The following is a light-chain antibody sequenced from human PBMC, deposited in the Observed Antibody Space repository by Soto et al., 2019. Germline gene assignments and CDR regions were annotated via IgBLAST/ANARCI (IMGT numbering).Light chain of an antibody. Sequence: IQMTQSPSSLSASLGDRVTVSVRARQKIHNLLSWYQQTPGKAPKLLIYAASSLQSGVPSRFSGSASGTDFTLTISSLQPEDFATYYCLQDYSYPWTFGQGTKVDIK. V-gene: IGKV1-6*01. CDR2: AAS. CDR1: QKIHNL. J-gene: IGKJ1*01. CDR3: LQDYSYPWT.